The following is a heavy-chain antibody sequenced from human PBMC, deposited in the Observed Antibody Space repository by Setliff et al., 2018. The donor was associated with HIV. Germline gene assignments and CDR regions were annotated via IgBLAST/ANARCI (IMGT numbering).Heavy chain of an antibody. CDR1: GDTFSNSA. Sequence: ASVKVSCKASGDTFSNSALTWVRQAPGQGLEWMGGSIPLFGTVTYAQRFLGRVTITTDELMTTAYMELTSLRSEDTAVYYCASGSGYCRNGVCYIGVHKNPDKYYFDYWGQGTLVTVSS. J-gene: IGHJ4*02. CDR3: ASGSGYCRNGVCYIGVHKNPDKYYFDY. CDR2: SIPLFGTV. D-gene: IGHD2-8*01. V-gene: IGHV1-69*05.